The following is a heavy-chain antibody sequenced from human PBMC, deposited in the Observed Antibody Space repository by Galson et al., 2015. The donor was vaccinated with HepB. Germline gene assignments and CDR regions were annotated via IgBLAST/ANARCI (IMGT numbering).Heavy chain of an antibody. J-gene: IGHJ5*02. D-gene: IGHD3-22*01. Sequence: SLRLSCAASGFTFSNYGIHWVRQAPGKGLEWMAVISYDGSFKYYAESVRGRFTVSRDPSRSKLYLQMDSLRPEDTAVYYCAKGGPGRITMMNNRSSGFDPWGQGTLVTVSS. CDR2: ISYDGSFK. V-gene: IGHV3-30*18. CDR1: GFTFSNYG. CDR3: AKGGPGRITMMNNRSSGFDP.